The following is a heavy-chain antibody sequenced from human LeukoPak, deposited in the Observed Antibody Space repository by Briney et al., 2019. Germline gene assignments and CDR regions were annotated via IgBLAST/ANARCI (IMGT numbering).Heavy chain of an antibody. CDR2: INHSGST. CDR1: GGFFSGYY. J-gene: IGHJ4*02. Sequence: SETLSLTCAVYGGFFSGYYWSWIRQPPGKGLEWIGEINHSGSTNYNPSLKSRVTISVDTSKNQFSLKLSSVTAADTAVYYCARGVDRPLDETNFDYWGQGTLVTVSS. CDR3: ARGVDRPLDETNFDY. V-gene: IGHV4-34*01. D-gene: IGHD1-1*01.